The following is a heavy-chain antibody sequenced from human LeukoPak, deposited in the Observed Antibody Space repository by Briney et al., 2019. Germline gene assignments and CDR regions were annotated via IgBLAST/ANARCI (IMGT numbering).Heavy chain of an antibody. CDR3: TRQECSGGSCSYVDF. D-gene: IGHD2-15*01. Sequence: GGSRKLSCAASGFYFSGFYVHWVRQASGRGLEWVGLIRNKPNSYTTGYAASVKGRFTIARDDSKNTAYLQMNSLKAEDTAVYYCTRQECSGGSCSYVDFWGQGTLVTVSS. J-gene: IGHJ4*02. CDR2: IRNKPNSYTT. CDR1: GFYFSGFY. V-gene: IGHV3-73*01.